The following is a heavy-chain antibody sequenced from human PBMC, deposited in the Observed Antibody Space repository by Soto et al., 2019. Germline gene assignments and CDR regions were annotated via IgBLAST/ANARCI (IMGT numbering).Heavy chain of an antibody. CDR1: GFTFSSDA. Sequence: VQLLESGGGLVQPGGSLRLSCAASGFTFSSDAMSWVRQAPGKGLEWVSAISGSGGSTYYADSVKGRFTISRDNSKNTLYLQMNSLRAEDTAVYYCAKDRDIWGSYRTLDYWGQGTLVTVSS. D-gene: IGHD3-16*02. V-gene: IGHV3-23*01. CDR3: AKDRDIWGSYRTLDY. J-gene: IGHJ4*02. CDR2: ISGSGGST.